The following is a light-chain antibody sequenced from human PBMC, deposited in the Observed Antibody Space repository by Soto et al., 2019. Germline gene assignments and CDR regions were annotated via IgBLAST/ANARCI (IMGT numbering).Light chain of an antibody. CDR1: QSVSSSY. J-gene: IGKJ3*01. Sequence: EIVLTQSPGTLSWSPGGIATLSCRASQSVSSSYLAWYRHKPRQDPRLLIYGASSRDTGIPDRFSGSGSGTDFPLPISRLEPEDFAVYYCQQYGSSPFTFGPGTKVDIK. V-gene: IGKV3-20*01. CDR2: GAS. CDR3: QQYGSSPFT.